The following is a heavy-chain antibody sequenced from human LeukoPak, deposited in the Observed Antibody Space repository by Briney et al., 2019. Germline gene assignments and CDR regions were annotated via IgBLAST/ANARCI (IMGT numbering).Heavy chain of an antibody. Sequence: PGGSLRLSCSASGFTFSSYSMNWVRPAPGEGLEWISYFSTSSGTISYADSVKGRFTISRDNAKNSLYLQMNSLRAEDTAVYYCARDSMYAFDIWGQGTMVTVSS. CDR1: GFTFSSYS. CDR3: ARDSMYAFDI. CDR2: FSTSSGTI. D-gene: IGHD2-2*01. V-gene: IGHV3-48*01. J-gene: IGHJ3*02.